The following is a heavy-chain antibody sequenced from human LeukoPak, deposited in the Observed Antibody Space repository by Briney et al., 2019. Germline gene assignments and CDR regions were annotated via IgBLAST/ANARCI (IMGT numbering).Heavy chain of an antibody. Sequence: GGSLRLSCAASGFTFSSYAMSWVRQAPGKGLEWVSAISGSGRSTYYADSVKGRFTISRDNSRNTLYLQMNSLRAEDTALYYCAKEYDSSGYFDCWGQGTLVTVSS. D-gene: IGHD3-22*01. V-gene: IGHV3-23*01. CDR1: GFTFSSYA. J-gene: IGHJ4*02. CDR3: AKEYDSSGYFDC. CDR2: ISGSGRST.